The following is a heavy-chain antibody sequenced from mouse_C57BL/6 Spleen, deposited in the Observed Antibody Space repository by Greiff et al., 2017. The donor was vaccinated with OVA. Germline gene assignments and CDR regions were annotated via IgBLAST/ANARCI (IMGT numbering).Heavy chain of an antibody. CDR2: IDPSDSYT. J-gene: IGHJ4*01. V-gene: IGHV1-50*01. CDR3: ARRTTVVAPYYAMDY. Sequence: VQLQQPGADLVKPGASVKLSCKASGYTFTSYWMQWVKQRPGQGLEWIGEIDPSDSYTNYNQKFKGKATLTVDTSSSTAYMQLSSLTSEDSAVYYGARRTTVVAPYYAMDYWGQGTSVTVSS. D-gene: IGHD1-1*01. CDR1: GYTFTSYW.